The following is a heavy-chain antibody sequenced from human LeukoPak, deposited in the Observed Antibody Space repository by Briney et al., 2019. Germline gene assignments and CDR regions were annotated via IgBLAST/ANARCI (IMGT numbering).Heavy chain of an antibody. J-gene: IGHJ4*02. V-gene: IGHV3-74*01. Sequence: GGSLRLSCEASGFTFRSHWMHWVRQIPGKGLVWVSRTDRDGTTTYYADSVKGRFTVSRDNAKGILYLQMNSLRAEDTAVYYCARGPGQGGTYYEKWGQGILVTVSS. CDR1: GFTFRSHW. D-gene: IGHD1-26*01. CDR2: TDRDGTTT. CDR3: ARGPGQGGTYYEK.